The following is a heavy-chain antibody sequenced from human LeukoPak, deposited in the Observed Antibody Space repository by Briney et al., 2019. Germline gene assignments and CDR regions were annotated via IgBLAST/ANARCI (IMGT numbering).Heavy chain of an antibody. CDR3: AKDRAAAIDY. D-gene: IGHD2-2*01. V-gene: IGHV1-18*01. CDR1: GYTLTSYG. Sequence: ASVKVSCRASGYTLTSYGISWVRQAPGQGLEWLGWISAYNGNTNYAQKLQGRVTMTTDTSTSTAYMELRSLRSDDTAVYYCAKDRAAAIDYWGQEALVTVSS. CDR2: ISAYNGNT. J-gene: IGHJ4*02.